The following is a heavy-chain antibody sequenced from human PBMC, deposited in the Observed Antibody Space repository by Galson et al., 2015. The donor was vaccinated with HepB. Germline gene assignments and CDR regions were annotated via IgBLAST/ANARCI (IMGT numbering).Heavy chain of an antibody. V-gene: IGHV3-49*03. CDR2: IRSKAYGGTT. J-gene: IGHJ3*02. Sequence: SLRLSCAASGFTFGDYAMSWFRQAPGKGLEWVGFIRSKAYGGTTEYAASVKGRFTISRDDSKSIVYLQMNSLKTEDTAVYYCTLPLGYCSSTSCYKDAFDIWGQGTMVTVSS. D-gene: IGHD2-2*01. CDR3: TLPLGYCSSTSCYKDAFDI. CDR1: GFTFGDYA.